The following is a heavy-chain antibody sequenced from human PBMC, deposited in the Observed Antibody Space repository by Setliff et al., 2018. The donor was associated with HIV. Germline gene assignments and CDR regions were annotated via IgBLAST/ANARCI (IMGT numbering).Heavy chain of an antibody. V-gene: IGHV3-74*01. CDR1: GFTFSSFW. J-gene: IGHJ3*02. CDR2: ISSDGRYT. CDR3: VRRKQNGVATYGLDI. D-gene: IGHD2-8*01. Sequence: GGSLRLSCAASGFTFSSFWMHWVRQAPGKGLMWVSRISSDGRYTDYADSVKGRFTVSRDSAKNTLSLQTDSLRPDDTAVYYCVRRKQNGVATYGLDIWGQGTMVTVS.